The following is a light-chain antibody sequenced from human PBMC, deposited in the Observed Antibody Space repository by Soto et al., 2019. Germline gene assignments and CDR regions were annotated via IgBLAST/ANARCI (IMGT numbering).Light chain of an antibody. Sequence: EIVLTQSPGTLSLSPGERATLSCRASQSVSSSYLAWYQQKPGQAPRLLIYGASSRATGIPDRFSGGGSGTDFTLTISRLEPEDFAVYYGQQAGSSPRTFGQGTKVEIK. CDR2: GAS. CDR3: QQAGSSPRT. V-gene: IGKV3-20*01. J-gene: IGKJ1*01. CDR1: QSVSSSY.